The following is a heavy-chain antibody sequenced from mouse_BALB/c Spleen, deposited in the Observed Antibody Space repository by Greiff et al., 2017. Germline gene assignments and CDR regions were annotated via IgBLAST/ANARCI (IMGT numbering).Heavy chain of an antibody. CDR2: IDPANGNT. J-gene: IGHJ4*01. V-gene: IGHV14-3*02. CDR1: GFNIKDTY. CDR3: ARAVVADAMDY. D-gene: IGHD1-1*01. Sequence: EVQLQQSGAELVKPGASVKLSCTASGFNIKDTYMHWVKQRPEQGLEWIGRIDPANGNTKYDPKFQGKATITADTSSNTAYLQLSSLTSEDTAVYYCARAVVADAMDYWGQGTSVTVPS.